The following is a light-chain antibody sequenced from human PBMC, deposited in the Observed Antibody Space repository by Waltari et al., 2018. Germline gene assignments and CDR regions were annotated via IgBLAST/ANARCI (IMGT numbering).Light chain of an antibody. CDR1: SLRTSY. Sequence: SSELTQDPAVSVALGQTVRITCQGDSLRTSYASGYQLKPGQAPVLVIYGKDKRPSGIPDRIPGYRSGATSSWTITGAQAEDEADYYCSSRNGRANQVVFAGGTKVTVL. V-gene: IGLV3-19*01. CDR3: SSRNGRANQVV. J-gene: IGLJ3*02. CDR2: GKD.